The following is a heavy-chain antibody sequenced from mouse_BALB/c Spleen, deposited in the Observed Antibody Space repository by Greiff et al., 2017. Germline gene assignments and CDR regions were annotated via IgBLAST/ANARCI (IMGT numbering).Heavy chain of an antibody. CDR3: ARSGNYVGMDY. D-gene: IGHD2-1*01. Sequence: EVKLMESGGGLVQPGGSRKLSCAASGFTFSSFGMHWVRQAPEKGLEWVAYISSGSSTIYYADTVKGRFTISRDNPKNTLFLQMTSLRSEDTAMYYCARSGNYVGMDYWGQGTSVTVSS. CDR2: ISSGSSTI. CDR1: GFTFSSFG. J-gene: IGHJ4*01. V-gene: IGHV5-17*02.